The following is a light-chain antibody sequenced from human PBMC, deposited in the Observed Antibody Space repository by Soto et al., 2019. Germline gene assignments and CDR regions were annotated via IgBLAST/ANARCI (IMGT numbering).Light chain of an antibody. CDR2: DAS. CDR3: QQHHNLTPT. V-gene: IGKV1-33*01. Sequence: DIQMTQSPSSLSASVGDRVTITCQASQDVRRYLSWYQQKARKAPKLLIYDASNLETGVPSRFGGSGSGTDSTSTISSLQPDDIATYYCQQHHNLTPTSGPGTKVDIK. CDR1: QDVRRY. J-gene: IGKJ3*01.